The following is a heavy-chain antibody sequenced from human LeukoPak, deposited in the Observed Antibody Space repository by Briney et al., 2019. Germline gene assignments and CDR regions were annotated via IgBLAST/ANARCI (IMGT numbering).Heavy chain of an antibody. Sequence: PGGSLRLSCTASGFSFGDYAMSWVRQAPGKGLEWVAVIWYDGSNKYYADSVKGRFTISRDNSKNTLYLQMNSLRAEDTAVYYCARSELDSSGYYYPYYYYGMDVWGQGTTVTVSS. J-gene: IGHJ6*02. CDR1: GFSFGDYA. CDR2: IWYDGSNK. V-gene: IGHV3-33*01. D-gene: IGHD3-22*01. CDR3: ARSELDSSGYYYPYYYYGMDV.